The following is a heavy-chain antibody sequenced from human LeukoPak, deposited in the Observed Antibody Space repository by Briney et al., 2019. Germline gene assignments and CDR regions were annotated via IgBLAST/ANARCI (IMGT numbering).Heavy chain of an antibody. CDR2: INPYSGGT. D-gene: IGHD3-22*01. Sequence: GASVKVSCKASGYTFTGFYMHWVRQAPGHGLEWIGWINPYSGGTNYAQKFQGRVTLTRDTSITTAYMELSRLTSDDTAVYYCAVNSYERSGFDAFDIWGQGTMVTVSS. J-gene: IGHJ3*02. V-gene: IGHV1-2*02. CDR1: GYTFTGFY. CDR3: AVNSYERSGFDAFDI.